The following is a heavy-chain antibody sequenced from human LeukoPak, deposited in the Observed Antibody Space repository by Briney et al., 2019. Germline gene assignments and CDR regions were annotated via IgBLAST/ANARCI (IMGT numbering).Heavy chain of an antibody. CDR2: IYYSGST. Sequence: SETLSLTCTVSGGSVSSGSYYWSWVRQPPGEGLEWIGYIYYSGSTYYNPSLKSRVTISVDTSKNQFSLKLSSVTAADTAVYYCARTDSSGYYAGYWGQGTLVTVSS. D-gene: IGHD3-22*01. CDR3: ARTDSSGYYAGY. V-gene: IGHV4-31*03. CDR1: GGSVSSGSYY. J-gene: IGHJ4*02.